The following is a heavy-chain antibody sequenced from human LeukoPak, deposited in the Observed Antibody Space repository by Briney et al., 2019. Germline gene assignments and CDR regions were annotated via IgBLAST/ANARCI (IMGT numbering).Heavy chain of an antibody. J-gene: IGHJ4*02. CDR3: ARDPNCSSTSCFLSVRPKYYFDY. Sequence: PGGSLRLSCAASGFTFSSYSMNWVRQAPGKGLEWVSSISSSSSYIYCADSVKGRFTISRDNAKNSLYLQMNSLRAEDTAVYYCARDPNCSSTSCFLSVRPKYYFDYWGQGTLVTVSS. D-gene: IGHD2-2*01. CDR1: GFTFSSYS. V-gene: IGHV3-21*01. CDR2: ISSSSSYI.